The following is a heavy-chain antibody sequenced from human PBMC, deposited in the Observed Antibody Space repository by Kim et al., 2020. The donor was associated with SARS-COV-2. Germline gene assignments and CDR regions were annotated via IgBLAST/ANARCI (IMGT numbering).Heavy chain of an antibody. CDR3: AREGVYYYDSSGYYDQGGAFDI. D-gene: IGHD3-22*01. J-gene: IGHJ3*02. CDR1: GFTFSDYY. CDR2: ISSSGSTI. V-gene: IGHV3-11*01. Sequence: GGSLRLSCAASGFTFSDYYMSWIRQAPGKGLEWVSYISSSGSTIYYADSVKGRFTISRDNAKNSLYLQMNSLRAEDTAVYYCAREGVYYYDSSGYYDQGGAFDIWGQGTMVTVSS.